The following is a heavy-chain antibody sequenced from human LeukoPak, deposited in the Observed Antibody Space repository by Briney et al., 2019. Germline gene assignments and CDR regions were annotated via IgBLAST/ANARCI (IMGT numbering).Heavy chain of an antibody. D-gene: IGHD2-2*01. CDR1: GYTFTSHD. Sequence: ASVKVSCKASGYTFTSHDINWVRQASGQGLEWMGWMNPNSGNTGYAQKFQGRVTMTRDNSIKTAYMELSGLGSEDTAVYYCTRAGRKYAFENWGQGALVTVSS. CDR3: TRAGRKYAFEN. CDR2: MNPNSGNT. V-gene: IGHV1-8*01. J-gene: IGHJ4*02.